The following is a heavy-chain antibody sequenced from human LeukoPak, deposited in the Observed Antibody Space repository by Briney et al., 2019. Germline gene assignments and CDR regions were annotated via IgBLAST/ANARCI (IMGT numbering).Heavy chain of an antibody. J-gene: IGHJ6*02. V-gene: IGHV1-46*01. CDR1: GYTFTNNY. Sequence: ASVKVSCKASGYTFTNNYIHWVRQAPGQGLEWMGIINPRDGSTNYAQKFQGRVTMTTDTSTSTVNMELSSLRSEDTAAYYCARDLAAPAGGDYGYYYYGMDVWGQGTTVTVFS. CDR3: ARDLAAPAGGDYGYYYYGMDV. D-gene: IGHD6-13*01. CDR2: INPRDGST.